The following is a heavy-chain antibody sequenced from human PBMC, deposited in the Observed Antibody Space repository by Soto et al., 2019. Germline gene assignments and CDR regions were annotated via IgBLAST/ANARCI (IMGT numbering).Heavy chain of an antibody. V-gene: IGHV4-30-2*02. Sequence: SETLSLTCAVSGGSISSGGYSWSWIRRPPGKGLGWIGYIYHSGSTYYNPSLKSRVTISVDTSKNQFSLKLSSVTAADTAVYYCARSVAVAGKTGYFDYWGQGTLVTVSS. CDR3: ARSVAVAGKTGYFDY. J-gene: IGHJ4*02. CDR1: GGSISSGGYS. D-gene: IGHD6-19*01. CDR2: IYHSGST.